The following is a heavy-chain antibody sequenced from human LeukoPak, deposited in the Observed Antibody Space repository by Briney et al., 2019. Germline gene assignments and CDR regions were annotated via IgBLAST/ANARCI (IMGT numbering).Heavy chain of an antibody. CDR3: ARTKAWSPKGAFDI. Sequence: SETLSLTCTVSGGPISSYYWSWLRQPAGKGLEWIGRIYTSGSTNYNPSLKCRVTMSVDTSKNQFSLKLSSVTAADTAVYYCARTKAWSPKGAFDIWGQGTMVTVSS. V-gene: IGHV4-4*07. CDR2: IYTSGST. CDR1: GGPISSYY. J-gene: IGHJ3*02.